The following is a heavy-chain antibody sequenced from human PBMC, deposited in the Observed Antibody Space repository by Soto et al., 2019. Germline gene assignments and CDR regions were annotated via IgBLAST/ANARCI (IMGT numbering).Heavy chain of an antibody. Sequence: XXSLRLSCVASRFTFINYWMHWVRQAPGKGLVCXSRISXDESSTKYADSXTGRFTISXENAMNTMYLQMNSMRDEDTAVYYCARDNWNSYWGQGTLVTVSS. CDR1: RFTFINYW. D-gene: IGHD1-7*01. J-gene: IGHJ4*02. CDR3: ARDNWNSY. V-gene: IGHV3-74*01. CDR2: ISXDESST.